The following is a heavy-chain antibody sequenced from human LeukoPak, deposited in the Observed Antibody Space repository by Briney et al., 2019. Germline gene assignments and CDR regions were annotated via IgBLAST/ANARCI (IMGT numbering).Heavy chain of an antibody. CDR1: GYIFSTYR. D-gene: IGHD3-22*01. J-gene: IGHJ3*01. V-gene: IGHV5-51*01. CDR2: IYPGDSDT. Sequence: GESLKISCKGSGYIFSTYRIAWLRQVPGKGLEGIGIIYPGDSDTSYSSSFRGQGTISADKSVSTAYLHWSSQKASDTAIYYCARPNITAYYDSRGSGAFDVWGQGTMVTVSS. CDR3: ARPNITAYYDSRGSGAFDV.